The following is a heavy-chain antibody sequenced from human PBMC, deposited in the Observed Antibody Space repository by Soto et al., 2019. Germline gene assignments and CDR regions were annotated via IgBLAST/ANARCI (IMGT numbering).Heavy chain of an antibody. CDR3: GRGRGSYSFDY. CDR1: GFTFSSYS. V-gene: IGHV3-21*04. D-gene: IGHD3-16*01. J-gene: IGHJ4*02. Sequence: EVQLVESGGGLVKPGGSLRLSCAASGFTFSSYSMNWVRQAPGKGLEWVASISGSGTTTYYADSVKGRFTIARDNSKNTLYLQMHSLRAEDTAVYYCGRGRGSYSFDYWGQGTLITVSS. CDR2: ISGSGTTT.